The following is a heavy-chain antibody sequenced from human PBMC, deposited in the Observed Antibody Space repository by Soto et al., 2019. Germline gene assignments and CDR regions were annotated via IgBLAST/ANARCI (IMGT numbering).Heavy chain of an antibody. V-gene: IGHV1-18*01. CDR1: GFRFSDYG. CDR3: ARSYYLADAFDV. D-gene: IGHD3-16*01. Sequence: ASVKVSCKVSGFRFSDYGFNWLRQAPGQGLEWMGWISAFNGNTETAQGLQDRVTMTTDSSTTTAHMDLTNLTTDDTAIYYCARSYYLADAFDVWGQGTMVTVSS. J-gene: IGHJ3*01. CDR2: ISAFNGNT.